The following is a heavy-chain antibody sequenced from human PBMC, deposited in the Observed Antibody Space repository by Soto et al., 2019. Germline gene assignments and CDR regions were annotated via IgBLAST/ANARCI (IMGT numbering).Heavy chain of an antibody. J-gene: IGHJ4*02. V-gene: IGHV3-48*01. CDR1: GFTFSSYS. D-gene: IGHD3-3*01. CDR2: ISSSSSTI. CDR3: ARDYDLEWLFNRLYFDY. Sequence: GGSLRLSCAASGFTFSSYSMNWVRQAPGKGLEWVSYISSSSSTIYYAEYVKGRFTISRDNAKNSLYLQMNGLRAEDTAVYYCARDYDLEWLFNRLYFDYWGQGTLVTVSS.